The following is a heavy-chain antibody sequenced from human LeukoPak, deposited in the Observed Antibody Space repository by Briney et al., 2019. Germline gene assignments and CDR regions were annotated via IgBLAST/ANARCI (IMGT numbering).Heavy chain of an antibody. J-gene: IGHJ4*02. Sequence: GGYLRLSCAASGFNFSTYARTWVRQAPGNGLEWGSAISACGGSFYADSVKGRFTISRDNSNNTLYLQMNGLRAEDTALYYCAKDPLSNGGNTFYFDYWGQGTLVTVSS. CDR2: ISACGGS. D-gene: IGHD4-23*01. CDR3: AKDPLSNGGNTFYFDY. CDR1: GFNFSTYA. V-gene: IGHV3-23*01.